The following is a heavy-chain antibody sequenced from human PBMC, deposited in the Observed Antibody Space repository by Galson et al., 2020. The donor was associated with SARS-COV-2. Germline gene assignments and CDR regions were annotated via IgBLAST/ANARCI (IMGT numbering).Heavy chain of an antibody. D-gene: IGHD7-27*01. CDR1: GDSVSSNSAA. CDR2: TYYRSKWYN. Sequence: SQTLSLTCAISGDSVSSNSAAWNWIRQSPSRGLEWLGRTYYRSKWYNDYAVSVKSRITINPDTSKNQFSLQLNSVTPEDTGVYYCARALLTGIKILYYHGMDVWGQGTMVTVSS. J-gene: IGHJ6*02. V-gene: IGHV6-1*01. CDR3: ARALLTGIKILYYHGMDV.